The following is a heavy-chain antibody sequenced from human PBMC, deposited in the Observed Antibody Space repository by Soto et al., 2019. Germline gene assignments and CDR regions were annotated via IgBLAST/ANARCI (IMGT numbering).Heavy chain of an antibody. CDR3: ARDGYYYDSSGYYNNWFDP. Sequence: SETLSLTCTVSGGSISSGGYYWSWIRQHPGKGLEWIGYIYYSGSTYYNPSLKSRVTISVDTSKNQFSLKLSSVTAADTAVYYCARDGYYYDSSGYYNNWFDPWGQGTLVSVSP. V-gene: IGHV4-31*03. D-gene: IGHD3-22*01. CDR1: GGSISSGGYY. CDR2: IYYSGST. J-gene: IGHJ5*02.